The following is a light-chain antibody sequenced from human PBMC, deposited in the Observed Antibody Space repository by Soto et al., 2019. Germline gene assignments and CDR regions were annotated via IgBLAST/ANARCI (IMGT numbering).Light chain of an antibody. CDR3: SSYAGSNTFPYV. V-gene: IGLV2-8*01. CDR2: EFS. Sequence: QSVLTQPPAASGSPGQSVTISCTGTSSDVGGYNYVSWYQQHPGKAPKLMIYEFSKRPPGVPARFSGANSGNTASLTGSGLQAGDAADYYCSSYAGSNTFPYVFGPGTKVHVL. CDR1: SSDVGGYNY. J-gene: IGLJ1*01.